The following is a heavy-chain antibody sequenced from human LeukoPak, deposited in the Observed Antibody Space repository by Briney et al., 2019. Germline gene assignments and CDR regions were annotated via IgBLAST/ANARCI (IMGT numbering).Heavy chain of an antibody. D-gene: IGHD1-1*01. J-gene: IGHJ4*02. CDR2: INHSGST. CDR3: ARGATGTTTGDIDY. CDR1: GGSFRGYY. Sequence: SEPLSLTCAVYGGSFRGYYWSWIREPPGKGLEWNGEINHSGSTNYNPSLKSRVTISVDTSKNQFSLKLSSVTAADTAVYYCARGATGTTTGDIDYWGQGTLVTVSS. V-gene: IGHV4-34*01.